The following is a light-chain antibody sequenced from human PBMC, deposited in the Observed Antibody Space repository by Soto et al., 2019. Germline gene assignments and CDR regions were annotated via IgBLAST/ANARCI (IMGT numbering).Light chain of an antibody. CDR3: QQGYSTQWT. J-gene: IGKJ1*01. CDR1: QDIRSY. V-gene: IGKV1-39*01. CDR2: ATS. Sequence: DIQMTQSPSSLSASVGDRVSITCRAIQDIRSYLNWYQQKPGKAPELLIYATSNLQSGVPPRFSASGSATDFTLTISSLQPEDFATYYCQQGYSTQWTSGQGTKVEIK.